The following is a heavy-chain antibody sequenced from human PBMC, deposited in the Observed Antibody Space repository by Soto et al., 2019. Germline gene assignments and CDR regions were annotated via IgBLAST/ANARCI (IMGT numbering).Heavy chain of an antibody. V-gene: IGHV3-23*01. J-gene: IGHJ4*02. CDR3: VNNYVLVTENTDHFNH. Sequence: GGSLRLSCAASGFTFSNFAMSWFRQAPGKGLEWGSVISVGGDITYYGDSVRGRVTISGDNSRNTLYLHMNSLRAEDTAVYYCVNNYVLVTENTDHFNHSRQTTLVTVSS. CDR1: GFTFSNFA. CDR2: ISVGGDIT. D-gene: IGHD3-10*02.